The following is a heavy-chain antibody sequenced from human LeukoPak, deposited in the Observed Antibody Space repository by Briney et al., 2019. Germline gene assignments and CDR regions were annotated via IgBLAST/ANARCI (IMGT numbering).Heavy chain of an antibody. D-gene: IGHD4-17*01. CDR2: TYYGGST. CDR1: GGSISSGHW. J-gene: IGHJ5*02. CDR3: ARGPSVTSIGGP. V-gene: IGHV4-61*01. Sequence: PSETLSLTCAVSGGSISSGHWWSWVRQPPKKGLEWIGYTYYGGSTKFNPSLKSRVAISVDTSKKQFSLNLTSVTAADTAVYYCARGPSVTSIGGPWGQGTLVTVSA.